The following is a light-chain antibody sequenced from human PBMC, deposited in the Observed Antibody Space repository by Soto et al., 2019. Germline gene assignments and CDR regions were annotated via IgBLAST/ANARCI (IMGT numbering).Light chain of an antibody. J-gene: IGKJ4*01. CDR3: QQRSNWPPLT. Sequence: EIVLTQSPATLSLSPGERATLSCRASQSVGSYLSWYQQKPGQAPRLLIYDASNRATATPARFSGSGSGTDFPLTISSLQPEDFAVYYCQQRSNWPPLTFGGGTKVEIK. CDR1: QSVGSY. CDR2: DAS. V-gene: IGKV3-11*01.